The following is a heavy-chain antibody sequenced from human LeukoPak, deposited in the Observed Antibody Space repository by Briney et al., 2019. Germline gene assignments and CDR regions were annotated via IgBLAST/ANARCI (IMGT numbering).Heavy chain of an antibody. D-gene: IGHD6-13*01. CDR2: INHSGST. Sequence: SETLSLTCAVYGGSFSGYYWSWIRQPPGKGLEWIGEINHSGSTNYNPSLKSRVTISVDTSKNQFSLKLSSVTAADTAVYYCARGRSSSWYTPYYFDYWGQGTLVTVSS. V-gene: IGHV4-34*01. J-gene: IGHJ4*02. CDR3: ARGRSSSWYTPYYFDY. CDR1: GGSFSGYY.